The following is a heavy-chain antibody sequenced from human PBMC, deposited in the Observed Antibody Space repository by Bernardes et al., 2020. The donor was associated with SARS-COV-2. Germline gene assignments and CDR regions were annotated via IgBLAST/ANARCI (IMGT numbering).Heavy chain of an antibody. V-gene: IGHV3-74*01. CDR3: VRGPSDGHGRFEY. CDR2: ISGDGRTT. Sequence: GGSLRLSRTASGFTFSSYWMHWVRQAPGKGLVWVSRISGDGRTTTYADSVKGRFTISRDNTKNTLYLQMNSLRAEDMAVYYCVRGPSDGHGRFEYWGQGTLASVSS. CDR1: GFTFSSYW. J-gene: IGHJ4*02.